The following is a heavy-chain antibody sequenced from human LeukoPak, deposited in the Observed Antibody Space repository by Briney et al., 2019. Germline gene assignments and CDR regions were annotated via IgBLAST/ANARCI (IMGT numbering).Heavy chain of an antibody. V-gene: IGHV1-46*01. Sequence: ASVKVSCKASGYIFTSYYIHWMRQAPGQGLEWMGIIIPSSGSTSSAQKFQGRVTMTRDTSTSTVSMELSSLRSEDTALYYCARKDRFEAFDIWGQETMLIVSS. J-gene: IGHJ3*02. CDR2: IIPSSGST. CDR3: ARKDRFEAFDI. CDR1: GYIFTSYY.